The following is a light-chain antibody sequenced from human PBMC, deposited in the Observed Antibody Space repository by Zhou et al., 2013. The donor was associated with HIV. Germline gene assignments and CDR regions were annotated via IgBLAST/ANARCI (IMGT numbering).Light chain of an antibody. CDR3: MQALQTPLT. CDR2: LGS. Sequence: DIVMTQSPLSLPVTPGEPASISCRSSQSLLHSNAYNYLDWYLQKPGQSPQLLIYLGSNRASGVPDRFSGSGSGTDFTLKISRVEAEDVGVYYCMQALQTPLTFGP. CDR1: QSLLHSNAYNY. V-gene: IGKV2-28*01. J-gene: IGKJ3*01.